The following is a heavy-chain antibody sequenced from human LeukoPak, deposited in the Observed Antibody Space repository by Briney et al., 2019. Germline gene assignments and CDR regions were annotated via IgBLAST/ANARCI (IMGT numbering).Heavy chain of an antibody. CDR1: GITFSSHA. V-gene: IGHV3-64D*06. CDR2: ISDNGGMT. D-gene: IGHD6-19*01. CDR3: YVSGWTEDIDN. J-gene: IGHJ4*02. Sequence: GGSLRLSCSASGITFSSHAMHWVRQAPGKGLEYVSAISDNGGMTFYADSVKGRFTVSRDNSKNTLYLQMSSLRGEDTAVYYCYVSGWTEDIDNWGQGTLVTVSS.